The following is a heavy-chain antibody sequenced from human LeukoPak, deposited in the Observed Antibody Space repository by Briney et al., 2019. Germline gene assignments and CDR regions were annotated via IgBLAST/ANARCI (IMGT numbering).Heavy chain of an antibody. CDR3: ARFWPGWFDP. D-gene: IGHD3-3*01. J-gene: IGHJ5*02. Sequence: PSETLSLTCTVSGGSISSGGYYWSWIRQHPGKGLEWIGYIYYSGSTYYNPSLKSRVTISVDTSKNQFSLKLSSVTAADTAVYYCARFWPGWFDPWGQGTLVIVPP. CDR2: IYYSGST. CDR1: GGSISSGGYY. V-gene: IGHV4-31*03.